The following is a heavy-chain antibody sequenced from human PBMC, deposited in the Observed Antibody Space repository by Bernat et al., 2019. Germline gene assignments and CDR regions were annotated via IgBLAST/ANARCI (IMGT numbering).Heavy chain of an antibody. CDR2: ISVYNGNT. Sequence: QVQLVQSVAEVKKPGASLKVSCKASGYSFTTYGITWVRQAPGQGLEWMGWISVYNGNTKYAQKLQGRVTMPTDTSTSTAYLELRSLRSDDTAVDYCAKTLGNQSSGWYKANVYYYYGMDVWGQGTTVTVSS. CDR3: AKTLGNQSSGWYKANVYYYYGMDV. J-gene: IGHJ6*02. CDR1: GYSFTTYG. V-gene: IGHV1-18*01. D-gene: IGHD6-19*01.